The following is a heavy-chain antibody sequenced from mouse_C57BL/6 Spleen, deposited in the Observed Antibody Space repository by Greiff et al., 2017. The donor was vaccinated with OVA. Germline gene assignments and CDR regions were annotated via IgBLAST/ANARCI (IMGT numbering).Heavy chain of an antibody. V-gene: IGHV5-15*01. CDR2: ISNLAYSI. J-gene: IGHJ1*03. D-gene: IGHD1-1*01. Sequence: EVKLQESGGGLVQPGGSLKLSCAASGFTFSDYGMAWVRQAPRKGPEWVAFISNLAYSIYYADTVTGRFTISRENAKNTLYLEMSSLRSEDTAMYYCARATDWYFDVWGTGTTVTVSS. CDR1: GFTFSDYG. CDR3: ARATDWYFDV.